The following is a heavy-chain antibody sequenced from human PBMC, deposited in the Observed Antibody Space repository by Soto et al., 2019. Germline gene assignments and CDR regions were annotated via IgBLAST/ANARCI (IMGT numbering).Heavy chain of an antibody. CDR2: IKADGTEE. D-gene: IGHD1-26*01. Sequence: EVQLVESGGDLVQPGGSLRLSCAASGFSISNHWMTWVRQAPGKGPEWVANIKADGTEEKYVESVKGRVTISRDNAKNSLYLQMNSLRAEDTAMYYCARGWDLGVWGQGTMVVVSS. CDR3: ARGWDLGV. V-gene: IGHV3-7*04. J-gene: IGHJ3*01. CDR1: GFSISNHW.